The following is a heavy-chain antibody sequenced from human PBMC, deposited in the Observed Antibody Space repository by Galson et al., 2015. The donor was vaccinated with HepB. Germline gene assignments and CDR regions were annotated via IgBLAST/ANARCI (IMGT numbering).Heavy chain of an antibody. J-gene: IGHJ4*02. CDR2: ISGSGGST. D-gene: IGHD2-15*01. V-gene: IGHV3-23*01. Sequence: SLRLSCAASGFTFSSYAMSWVRQAPGKGLEWVSAISGSGGSTYYADSVKGRFTISRDNSKNTLYLQMNSLRAEDTAVYYCAKDRGIYCSGGSCYNHPPLGYWGQGTLVTVSS. CDR3: AKDRGIYCSGGSCYNHPPLGY. CDR1: GFTFSSYA.